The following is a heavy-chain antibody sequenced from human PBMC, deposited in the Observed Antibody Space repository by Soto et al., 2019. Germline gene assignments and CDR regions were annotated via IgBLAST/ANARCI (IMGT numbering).Heavy chain of an antibody. CDR2: ISSAGDSS. V-gene: IGHV3-48*03. CDR3: ARVYCSTTTCHVQAFDS. J-gene: IGHJ4*02. D-gene: IGHD2-2*01. CDR1: GFTFSSYE. Sequence: LRLSCAASGFTFSSYEMNWVRQAPGKTLEWVSYISSAGDSSYYADSVKSRFTISRDNAKNSLYLQMNSLRVEDTAVYYCARVYCSTTTCHVQAFDSWGQGTLVTVSS.